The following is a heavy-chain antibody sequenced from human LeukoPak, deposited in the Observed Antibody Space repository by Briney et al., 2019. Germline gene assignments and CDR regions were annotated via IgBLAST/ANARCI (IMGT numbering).Heavy chain of an antibody. CDR3: ARGDYDFWSGYYQNYGMDV. J-gene: IGHJ6*02. CDR2: IYYSGST. D-gene: IGHD3-3*01. V-gene: IGHV4-59*08. CDR1: GGSFSSYY. Sequence: SETLSLTCAVYGGSFSSYYWSWIRQPPGKGLEWIGYIYYSGSTNYNPSLKSRVTISVDTSKNQFSLKLSSVTAADTAVYYCARGDYDFWSGYYQNYGMDVWGQGTTVTVSS.